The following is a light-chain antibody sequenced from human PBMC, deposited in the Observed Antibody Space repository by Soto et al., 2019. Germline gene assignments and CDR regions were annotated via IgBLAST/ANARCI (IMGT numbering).Light chain of an antibody. CDR3: QQRSNWPT. J-gene: IGKJ5*01. CDR1: QSVSSY. V-gene: IGKV3-11*01. CDR2: DAS. Sequence: EIVLKHSPATLSLSPGERATLSCRASQSVSSYLAWYQQKPGQAPRLLIYDASNRATGIPARFSGSGSGTDFTLTISSLEPEDFAVYYCQQRSNWPTFGQGTRLEIK.